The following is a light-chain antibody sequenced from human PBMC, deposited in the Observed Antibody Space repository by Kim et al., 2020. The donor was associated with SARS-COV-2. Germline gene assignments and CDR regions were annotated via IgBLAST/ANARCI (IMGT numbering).Light chain of an antibody. Sequence: ASVGDRVTITCRASQGSSNYLALYQQKPGKVPKLLIYAASALRSGVPSRFSGSVSGTDFTLTNTSLQPEDVAVYYCQQCKGAPWTFGHGTKVDIK. CDR3: QQCKGAPWT. J-gene: IGKJ1*01. CDR2: AAS. V-gene: IGKV1-27*01. CDR1: QGSSNY.